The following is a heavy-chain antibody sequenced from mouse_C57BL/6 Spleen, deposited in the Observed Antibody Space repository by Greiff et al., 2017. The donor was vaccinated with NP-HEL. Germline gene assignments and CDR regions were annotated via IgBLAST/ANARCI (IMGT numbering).Heavy chain of an antibody. CDR1: GFSLTSYG. Sequence: VQLQESGPGLVQPSQSLSITCTVSGFSLTSYGVHWVRQSPGKGLEWLGVIWRGGSTDYNAAFISRLSISKDNSKGQVFFKMNSLQADDSAIYYCASGSSFAMDYWGQGTSVTVSS. CDR2: IWRGGST. D-gene: IGHD1-1*01. J-gene: IGHJ4*01. CDR3: ASGSSFAMDY. V-gene: IGHV2-2*01.